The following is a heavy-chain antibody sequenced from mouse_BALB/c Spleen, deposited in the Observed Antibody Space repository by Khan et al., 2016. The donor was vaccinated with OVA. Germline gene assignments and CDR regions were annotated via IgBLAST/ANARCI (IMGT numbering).Heavy chain of an antibody. CDR2: ISYSGVT. V-gene: IGHV3-2*02. CDR1: GYSFTSGYV. Sequence: EVQLQESGPGLVKPSQSLSLTCTVSGYSFTSGYVRYWIRQFPGNKLEWMCYISYSGVTSYTPSLKGRISITRDTSKNQFFLQLNSVTTEDTATYYCARGNYYGYYFDYWGQGTTLTVSS. J-gene: IGHJ2*01. D-gene: IGHD1-1*01. CDR3: ARGNYYGYYFDY.